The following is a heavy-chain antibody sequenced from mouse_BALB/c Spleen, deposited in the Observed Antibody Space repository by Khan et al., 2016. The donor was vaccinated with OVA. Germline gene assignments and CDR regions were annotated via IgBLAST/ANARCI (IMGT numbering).Heavy chain of an antibody. CDR2: IAPGSGGA. V-gene: IGHV1S41*01. CDR3: ASSNYYGSGLYAMDY. Sequence: DVVKPGASVKLSCKASGYTFTSYWINWIKQRPGQGLEWIGHIAPGSGGAYYNEMFKAKATLTVDTSSNTPYIQLSGLSSEDSAVYFCASSNYYGSGLYAMDYWGQGTSVTVSS. J-gene: IGHJ4*01. D-gene: IGHD1-1*01. CDR1: GYTFTSYW.